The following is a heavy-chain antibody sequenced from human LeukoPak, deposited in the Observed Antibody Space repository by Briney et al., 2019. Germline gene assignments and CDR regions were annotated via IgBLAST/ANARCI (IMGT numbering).Heavy chain of an antibody. CDR1: GYTFTGYY. V-gene: IGHV1-2*02. Sequence: GGSVRVSCKASGYTFTGYYMHWVRQAPGQGLEWMGWINPNSGGTNYAQKFQGRVTMTRDTSISTAYMELSRLRSDDTAVYYCARVYSSSWYFGYWGQGTLVTVSS. J-gene: IGHJ4*02. D-gene: IGHD6-13*01. CDR3: ARVYSSSWYFGY. CDR2: INPNSGGT.